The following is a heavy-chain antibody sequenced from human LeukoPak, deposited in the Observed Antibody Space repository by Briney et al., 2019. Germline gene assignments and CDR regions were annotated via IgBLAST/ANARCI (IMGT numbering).Heavy chain of an antibody. Sequence: PSETLSLTCTVPGGSISSYYWSWIRQPPGKGLEWIGYIYYSGSTYYNPSLKSRVTISVDTSKNQFSLKLSSVTAADTAVYYCARGLYYDSSGYYTQPYFDYWGQGTLVTVSS. V-gene: IGHV4-59*08. J-gene: IGHJ4*02. CDR1: GGSISSYY. CDR2: IYYSGST. D-gene: IGHD3-22*01. CDR3: ARGLYYDSSGYYTQPYFDY.